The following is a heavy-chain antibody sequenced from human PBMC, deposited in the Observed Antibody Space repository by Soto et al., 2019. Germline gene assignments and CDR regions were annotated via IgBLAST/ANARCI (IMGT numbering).Heavy chain of an antibody. CDR3: ARHMAVYAGEGDRWFLGHVDS. V-gene: IGHV5-51*01. J-gene: IGHJ4*02. D-gene: IGHD6-19*01. CDR1: GYSFTGYW. Sequence: SGESLKISCKVSGYSFTGYWIGWVRQMPGKGLEWMGIIYPRDSDTRYGPSFQGQVTISADKSITTAYLQWSSLKASDSAIYYCARHMAVYAGEGDRWFLGHVDSWGQGTLVTVSS. CDR2: IYPRDSDT.